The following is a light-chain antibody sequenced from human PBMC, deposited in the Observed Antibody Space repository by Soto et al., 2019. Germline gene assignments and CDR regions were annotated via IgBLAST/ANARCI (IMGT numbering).Light chain of an antibody. V-gene: IGLV1-40*01. CDR2: GNN. CDR3: QSYDSSLSNWV. CDR1: SSNIGAGYD. J-gene: IGLJ3*02. Sequence: QSVLTQPPSVSGAPGQRVTISCTGRSSNIGAGYDVHWYQQLPGTAPKLLIYGNNNRPSGVPDRFSGSKSGTSASLAITGRQAEDEADYYCQSYDSSLSNWVFGGGTKLTVL.